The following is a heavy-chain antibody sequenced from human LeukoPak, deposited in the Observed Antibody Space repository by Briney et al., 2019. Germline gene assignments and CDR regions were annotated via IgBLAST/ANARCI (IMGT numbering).Heavy chain of an antibody. D-gene: IGHD1-1*01. CDR1: GGSISSGGYY. Sequence: SETLSLTCTVSGGSISSGGYYWSWIRQPPGKGLEWIGYIYYSGSTNYNPSLKSRVTISVDTSKNQFSLKLSSVTAADTAVYYCARITTEYWFDPWGQGTLVTVSS. V-gene: IGHV4-61*08. J-gene: IGHJ5*02. CDR2: IYYSGST. CDR3: ARITTEYWFDP.